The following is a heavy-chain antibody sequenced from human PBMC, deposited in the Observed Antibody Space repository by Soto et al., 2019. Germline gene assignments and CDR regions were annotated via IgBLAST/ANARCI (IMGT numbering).Heavy chain of an antibody. CDR2: ISTSGHV. J-gene: IGHJ6*04. D-gene: IGHD3-3*01. V-gene: IGHV4-4*07. Sequence: SETLSLTCSVSGGSLSKYYWSCIRQPAGKGLEWIGRISTSGHVVSKASLRSRLTMSVDTSKNHFSLKLTSVTAADTAVYYCARDNLDFWSGYYISPYGMDVWGKGTTVT. CDR3: ARDNLDFWSGYYISPYGMDV. CDR1: GGSLSKYY.